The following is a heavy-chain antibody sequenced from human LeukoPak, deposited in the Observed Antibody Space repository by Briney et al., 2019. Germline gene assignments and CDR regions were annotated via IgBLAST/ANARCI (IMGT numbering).Heavy chain of an antibody. Sequence: PGGSLRLSCAASGFTFSSYWVHWVRQAPGKGLEWVSYISTGGTTIYYADSVRGRFTISRDNAKNSLYLQMNGLRAEDTAVYYCARLDTSDDYWGQGTLVTVSS. CDR1: GFTFSSYW. V-gene: IGHV3-48*04. D-gene: IGHD5-18*01. CDR3: ARLDTSDDY. J-gene: IGHJ4*02. CDR2: ISTGGTTI.